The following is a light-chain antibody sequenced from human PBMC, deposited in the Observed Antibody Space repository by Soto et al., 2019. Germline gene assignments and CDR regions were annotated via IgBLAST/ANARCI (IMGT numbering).Light chain of an antibody. J-gene: IGKJ4*01. Sequence: AIRMTQSPSSFSASTGDRVTITCRASQGISSYLAWYQQKPGKAPKLLIYAASTLQSGVPSRFSGSGSGTDFTLTISCLQSEDFATYYCQQYYSYPHTFGGGTMVEIK. CDR2: AAS. V-gene: IGKV1-8*01. CDR3: QQYYSYPHT. CDR1: QGISSY.